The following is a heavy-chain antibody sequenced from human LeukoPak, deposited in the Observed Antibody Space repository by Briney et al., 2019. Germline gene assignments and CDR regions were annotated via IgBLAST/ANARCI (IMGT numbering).Heavy chain of an antibody. Sequence: PSETLSLTCTVSGGSISSYYWSWIRQPPGKGLEWIGYIYYSGSTNYNPSLKSRATISVDTSKNQFSLKLSSVTAADTAVYYCARTYYDFWSGQGFDPWGQGTLVTVSS. J-gene: IGHJ5*02. D-gene: IGHD3-3*01. V-gene: IGHV4-59*01. CDR3: ARTYYDFWSGQGFDP. CDR1: GGSISSYY. CDR2: IYYSGST.